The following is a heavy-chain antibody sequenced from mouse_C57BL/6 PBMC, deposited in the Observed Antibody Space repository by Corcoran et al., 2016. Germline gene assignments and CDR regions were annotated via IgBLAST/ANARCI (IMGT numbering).Heavy chain of an antibody. CDR1: GYTFTTYG. J-gene: IGHJ1*03. Sequence: QIQLVQSGPELKKPGETVKISCKASGYTFTTYGMSWVNQAPGKGLKWMGWINTYSGVPTYADDFKGRFAFSLETSASTAYLQINNLKNEDTATYFCARYGSSYKYFDVWGTGTTVTVSS. CDR2: INTYSGVP. D-gene: IGHD1-1*01. CDR3: ARYGSSYKYFDV. V-gene: IGHV9-3*01.